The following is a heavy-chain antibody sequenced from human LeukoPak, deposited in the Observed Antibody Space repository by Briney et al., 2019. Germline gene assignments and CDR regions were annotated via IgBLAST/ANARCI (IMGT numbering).Heavy chain of an antibody. CDR2: IIPIFGTA. V-gene: IGHV1-69*13. J-gene: IGHJ4*02. Sequence: APVKVSCKASGGTFSSYAISWVRQAPGQGLEWMGGIIPIFGTANYAQKFQGRVTITADESTSTAYMELSSLRSEDTAVYYCASCYGDYGYYFDYWGQGTLVTVSS. D-gene: IGHD4-17*01. CDR1: GGTFSSYA. CDR3: ASCYGDYGYYFDY.